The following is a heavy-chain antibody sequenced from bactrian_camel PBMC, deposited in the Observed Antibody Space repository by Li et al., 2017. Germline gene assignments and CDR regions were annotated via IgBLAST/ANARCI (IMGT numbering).Heavy chain of an antibody. D-gene: IGHD3*01. J-gene: IGHJ6*01. CDR1: RYTYSRYS. CDR3: VADPCRQIEYDVPPPLVDFEY. CDR2: IGSDGVI. Sequence: HVQLVESGVGSVQAGGSLKLSCVVSRYTYSRYSMGWFRQAPGKEREGVAAIGSDGVIAYADSVKGRFTISRDNAKNTLYLQMDSLKPEDTAMYYCVADPCRQIEYDVPPPLVDFEYWGQGTQVTVS. V-gene: IGHV3S55*01.